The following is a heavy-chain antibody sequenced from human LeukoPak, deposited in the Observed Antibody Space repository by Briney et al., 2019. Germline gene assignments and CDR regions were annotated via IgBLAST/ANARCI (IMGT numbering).Heavy chain of an antibody. D-gene: IGHD2-8*01. V-gene: IGHV4-34*01. CDR2: ISYSGNT. CDR3: AGLGVMVLVYQSES. CDR1: GGSFSGYY. J-gene: IGHJ5*02. Sequence: SETLSLTCAVYGGSFSGYYWSWIRQPPGKELEWIGSISYSGNTDYNPSLKSRVTLSVDTSKNQFSLKLTSVTAADSAVYYCAGLGVMVLVYQSESWGQGTLVNVSS.